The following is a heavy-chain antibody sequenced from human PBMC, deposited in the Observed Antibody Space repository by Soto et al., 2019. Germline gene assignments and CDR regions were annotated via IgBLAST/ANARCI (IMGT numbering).Heavy chain of an antibody. CDR1: GFTFGRFS. D-gene: IGHD3-10*02. J-gene: IGHJ6*02. V-gene: IGHV3-30-3*01. CDR2: ISYDGSNT. Sequence: QVQLVESGGGVVQPGRSLTLSCAASGFTFGRFSMHWVRQAPGKGLAWVAVISYDGSNTHYAESVKGRFSISRDDSKNTVYLQMNNLRGEDSAVYYCARDHGMFLSYYYYGMDVWGQGTTVTVSS. CDR3: ARDHGMFLSYYYYGMDV.